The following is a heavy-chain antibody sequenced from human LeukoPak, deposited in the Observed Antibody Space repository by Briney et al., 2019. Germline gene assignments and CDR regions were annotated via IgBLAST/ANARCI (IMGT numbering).Heavy chain of an antibody. Sequence: PGESLKLSCAASGFTFSNYAMSWVRQAPGKGLEWVSGISLGTSDTYYADSVKGRFTISRDNSRTTLYLQMNSLRAEDTAVYYCAKRLLYSYGPGFDYWGQGTLVTVSS. CDR1: GFTFSNYA. J-gene: IGHJ4*02. CDR2: ISLGTSDT. V-gene: IGHV3-23*01. CDR3: AKRLLYSYGPGFDY. D-gene: IGHD5-18*01.